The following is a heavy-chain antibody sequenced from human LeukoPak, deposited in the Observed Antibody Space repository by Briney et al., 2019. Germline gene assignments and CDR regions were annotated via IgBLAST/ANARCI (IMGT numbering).Heavy chain of an antibody. CDR1: GYTFTSYY. CDR2: INPSGGST. J-gene: IGHJ4*02. D-gene: IGHD3-22*01. V-gene: IGHV1-46*01. Sequence: GASVKVSCKASGYTFTSYYMHWVRQAPGQGLEWMGIINPSGGSTSYAQKFQGRVTMTRDTSTSTVYMELSSLRSEDTAVYYCARDGLDYYDSSGYYSDYWGQGTLVTVSS. CDR3: ARDGLDYYDSSGYYSDY.